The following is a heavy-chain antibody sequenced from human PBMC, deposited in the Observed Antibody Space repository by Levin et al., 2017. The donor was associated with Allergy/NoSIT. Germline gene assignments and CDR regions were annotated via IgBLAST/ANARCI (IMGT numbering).Heavy chain of an antibody. CDR1: GGSFSGYY. V-gene: IGHV4-34*01. CDR3: ARSGDSSGGNDY. CDR2: INHSGST. J-gene: IGHJ4*02. D-gene: IGHD3-22*01. Sequence: SETLSLTCAVYGGSFSGYYWSWIRQPPGKGLEWIGEINHSGSTNYNPSLKSRVTISVDTSKNQFSLKLSSVTAADTAVYYCARSGDSSGGNDYWGQGTLVTVSS.